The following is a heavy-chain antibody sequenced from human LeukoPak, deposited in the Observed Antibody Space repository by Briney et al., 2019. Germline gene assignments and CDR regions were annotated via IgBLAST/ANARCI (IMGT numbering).Heavy chain of an antibody. CDR1: GGSISSYY. V-gene: IGHV4-34*01. Sequence: SETLSLTCTVSGGSISSYYWSWIRQPPGKGLEWIGEINHSGSTNYNPSLKSRVTISVDTSKNQFSLKLSSVTAADTAVYYCARGRGSSSWYRLKNNWFDPWGQGTLVTVSS. CDR3: ARGRGSSSWYRLKNNWFDP. D-gene: IGHD6-13*01. CDR2: INHSGST. J-gene: IGHJ5*02.